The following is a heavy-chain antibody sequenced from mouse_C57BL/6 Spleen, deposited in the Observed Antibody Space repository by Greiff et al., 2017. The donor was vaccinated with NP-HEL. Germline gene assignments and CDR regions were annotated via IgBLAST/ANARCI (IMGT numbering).Heavy chain of an antibody. J-gene: IGHJ2*01. Sequence: QVQLQQPGTELVKPGASVKLSCKASGYTFTSYWMHWVKQRPGQGLEWIGNINPSNGGTNYNEKFKSKATLTVDKSSSTAYMQLSSLTSEDSAVYYCARWVIYGYDKNYIDYWGQGTTLTVSS. D-gene: IGHD2-2*01. CDR1: GYTFTSYW. CDR3: ARWVIYGYDKNYIDY. CDR2: INPSNGGT. V-gene: IGHV1-53*01.